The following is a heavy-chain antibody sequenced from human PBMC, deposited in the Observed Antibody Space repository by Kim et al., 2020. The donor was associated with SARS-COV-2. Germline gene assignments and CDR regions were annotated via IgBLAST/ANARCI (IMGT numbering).Heavy chain of an antibody. V-gene: IGHV3-30*04. Sequence: GGSLRLSCAASGFTFSSYAMHWVRQAPGKGLEWVAVISYDGSNKYYADSVKGRFTISRDNSKNTLYLQMNSLRAEDTAVYYCASDPLGSSWNLFDYWGQGTLVTVSS. J-gene: IGHJ4*02. CDR2: ISYDGSNK. CDR3: ASDPLGSSWNLFDY. D-gene: IGHD6-13*01. CDR1: GFTFSSYA.